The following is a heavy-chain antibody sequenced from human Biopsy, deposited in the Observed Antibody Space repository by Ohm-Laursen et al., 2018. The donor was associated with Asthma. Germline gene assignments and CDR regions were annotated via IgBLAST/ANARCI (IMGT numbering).Heavy chain of an antibody. CDR1: GGSFSNYY. J-gene: IGHJ3*01. D-gene: IGHD3-10*01. CDR2: INHRGST. CDR3: ARSPYYYGLLGPTRGFGVYAV. V-gene: IGHV4-34*01. Sequence: SDTLSLTWAVYGGSFSNYYWTWSRQRQGQGLEWIGEINHRGSTNYNPSLKNQIPFSVATSKNQFSVKLRSVSAADTAVYYCARSPYYYGLLGPTRGFGVYAVWGHGTLVTVSS.